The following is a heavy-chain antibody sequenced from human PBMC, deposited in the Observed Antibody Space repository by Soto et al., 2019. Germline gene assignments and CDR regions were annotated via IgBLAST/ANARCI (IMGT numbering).Heavy chain of an antibody. CDR3: ARAGHAIKYYYYGMDV. D-gene: IGHD1-1*01. CDR1: GYSFTSYW. V-gene: IGHV5-10-1*01. CDR2: IDPSDSYT. J-gene: IGHJ6*02. Sequence: PGESLKISCKGSGYSFTSYWISWVRQMPGKGLEWMGRIDPSDSYTNYSPSFQGHVTISADKSISTAYLQWSSLKASDTAMYYCARAGHAIKYYYYGMDVWGQGTTVTVS.